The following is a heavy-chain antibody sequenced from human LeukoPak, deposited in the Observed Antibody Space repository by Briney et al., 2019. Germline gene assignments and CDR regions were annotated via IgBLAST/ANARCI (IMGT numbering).Heavy chain of an antibody. CDR3: ARAPSGCGGTCPFGD. V-gene: IGHV4-34*01. CDR1: GGSFSDYF. D-gene: IGHD2-15*01. CDR2: LNHSGGT. Sequence: PSETLSLTCAVYGGSFSDYFWSWIRQSPGEGLEWIAELNHSGGTNYNPSLMSRVTISVDTSRSQFSLRLTSVTAADTAVYYCARAPSGCGGTCPFGDWGQGTLVTVSS. J-gene: IGHJ4*02.